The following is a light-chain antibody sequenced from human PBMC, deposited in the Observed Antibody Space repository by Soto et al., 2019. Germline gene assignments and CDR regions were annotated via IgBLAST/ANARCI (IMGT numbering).Light chain of an antibody. V-gene: IGKV1-39*01. CDR1: QSIHSC. CDR3: QQLDAAPVT. CDR2: GAS. J-gene: IGKJ1*01. Sequence: DIQMTQSPSSLSASVGDRATITCRVSQSIHSCLNWYQQKPGKAPKLLIYGASNLQSGVPSRFSGSESGTDFILTIGSLQPEDFATYYCQQLDAAPVTFGQGTKVEIK.